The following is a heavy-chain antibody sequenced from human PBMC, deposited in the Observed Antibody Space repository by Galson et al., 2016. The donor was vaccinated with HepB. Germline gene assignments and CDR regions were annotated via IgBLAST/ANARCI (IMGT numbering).Heavy chain of an antibody. J-gene: IGHJ4*01. CDR1: GFTFSNYA. CDR2: ISGGGTSS. D-gene: IGHD5-18*01. V-gene: IGHV3-23*01. CDR3: AKEREHGHLWLNFDY. Sequence: SLRLSCAASGFTFSNYAMSWVRQAPGKGLEWVSGISGGGTSSYPAASVKGRFTISRDNSENTLYQQMNNLRAEDTALYYCAKEREHGHLWLNFDYWGHGTLVTVSS.